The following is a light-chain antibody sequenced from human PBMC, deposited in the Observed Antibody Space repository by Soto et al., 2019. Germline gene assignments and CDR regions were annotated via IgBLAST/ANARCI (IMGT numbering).Light chain of an antibody. V-gene: IGKV3-15*01. CDR3: QQYDDWPET. Sequence: EIVLTQSPGTLSLSPGERATLSCRASQSVSSSYLAWYQQKPGQAPRLLIYGASTRATGIPARFSGSGSGTEFTLTISSLQSEDLAVYYCQQYDDWPETFGQGTKVEIK. J-gene: IGKJ1*01. CDR1: QSVSSSY. CDR2: GAS.